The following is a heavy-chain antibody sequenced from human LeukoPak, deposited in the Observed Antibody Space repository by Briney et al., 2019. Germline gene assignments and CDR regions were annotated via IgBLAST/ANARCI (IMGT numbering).Heavy chain of an antibody. D-gene: IGHD1-1*01. CDR3: AKALPTGTRSNYFDY. J-gene: IGHJ4*02. Sequence: GGSLRLSCAASGFTFTNHAMSWVRQAPGKGLEWVSAISGSGGSTYYADSVKGRFTISRDNSKNTLYLQMNSLRAEDTAVYYCAKALPTGTRSNYFDYWGQGTLVTVSS. CDR1: GFTFTNHA. CDR2: ISGSGGST. V-gene: IGHV3-23*01.